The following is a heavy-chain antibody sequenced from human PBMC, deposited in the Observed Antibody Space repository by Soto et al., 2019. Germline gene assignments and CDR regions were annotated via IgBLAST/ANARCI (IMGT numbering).Heavy chain of an antibody. D-gene: IGHD6-13*01. CDR1: GYTFTSYG. J-gene: IGHJ5*02. CDR2: ISAYNGNT. CDR3: ARAAQQLAPNWFDP. V-gene: IGHV1-18*01. Sequence: GASVKVSCKASGYTFTSYGISWVRQAPGQGLEWMGWISAYNGNTNYAQKLQGRVTMTTDTSTSTAYMELRSLRSDDTAVYYCARAAQQLAPNWFDPWGQGTLVTVSS.